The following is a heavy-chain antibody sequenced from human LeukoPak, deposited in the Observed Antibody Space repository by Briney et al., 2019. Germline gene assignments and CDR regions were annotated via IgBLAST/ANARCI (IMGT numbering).Heavy chain of an antibody. CDR1: GFSLSTSGVG. D-gene: IGHD3-9*01. CDR2: IYWNDDK. Sequence: SGPTLVKPTQTLTPTCTFSGFSLSTSGVGVGWIRQPPGKALEWLALIYWNDDKRYSPSLKSRLTITKDTSKNQVVLTMTNMDPVDTATYYCAHADYDILTGTHFDYWGQGTLVTVSS. V-gene: IGHV2-5*01. J-gene: IGHJ4*02. CDR3: AHADYDILTGTHFDY.